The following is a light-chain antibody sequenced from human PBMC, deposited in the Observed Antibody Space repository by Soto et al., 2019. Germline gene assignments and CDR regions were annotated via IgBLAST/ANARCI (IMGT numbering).Light chain of an antibody. Sequence: DIQMTQSPSTLSASVGERVTITCRASQSVTNWLAWYQQKPGKAPKLLIYDVSSLESGVPSRFSGSGSGTEFILTISSLHPDDFATYYCHQYNSYTWTFGQGTKVDIK. J-gene: IGKJ1*01. CDR1: QSVTNW. CDR2: DVS. V-gene: IGKV1-5*01. CDR3: HQYNSYTWT.